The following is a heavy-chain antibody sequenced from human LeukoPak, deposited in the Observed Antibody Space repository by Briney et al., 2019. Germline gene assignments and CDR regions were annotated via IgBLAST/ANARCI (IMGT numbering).Heavy chain of an antibody. Sequence: GGSLRLSCAASGFTFSSYAMHWVRQAPGKGLEWVAVISYDGSNKYYADSVKGRFTIPRDNSKNTLYLQMNSLRAEDTAVYYCARARSSGGSYYFDYWGQGTLVTVSS. CDR1: GFTFSSYA. D-gene: IGHD2-15*01. J-gene: IGHJ4*02. CDR2: ISYDGSNK. V-gene: IGHV3-30-3*01. CDR3: ARARSSGGSYYFDY.